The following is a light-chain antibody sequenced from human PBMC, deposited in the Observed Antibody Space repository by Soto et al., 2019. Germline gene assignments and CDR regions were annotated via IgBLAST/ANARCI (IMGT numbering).Light chain of an antibody. V-gene: IGLV2-14*01. CDR2: EVT. CDR3: SSYTNINTRACV. CDR1: SGDIGSYNR. J-gene: IGLJ1*01. Sequence: QSALTQPASVSGSPGQSXTISCTGTSGDIGSYNRVSWYQQHPGKAPKLIIYEVTDRPSGVSNRFSGSKSGNTASLTISGLQAEDXAXXYCSSYTNINTRACVFGTGTKVTVL.